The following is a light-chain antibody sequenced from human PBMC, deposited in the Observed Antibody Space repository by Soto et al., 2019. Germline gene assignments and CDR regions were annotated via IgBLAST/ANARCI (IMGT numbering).Light chain of an antibody. CDR2: EVT. Sequence: QSALTQPGSVSGYPGQTITISCTGTSRDIGSFTFVSWYQHYPGKAPKLLTYEVTNRPSGISHRFSGSKSGNMASLTISGLQAEDEANYYCSSYSSTNTPVVFGGGTKLTVL. CDR1: SRDIGSFTF. V-gene: IGLV2-14*01. J-gene: IGLJ2*01. CDR3: SSYSSTNTPVV.